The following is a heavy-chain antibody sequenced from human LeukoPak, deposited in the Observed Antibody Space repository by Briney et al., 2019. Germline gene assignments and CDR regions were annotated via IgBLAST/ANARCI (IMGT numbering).Heavy chain of an antibody. D-gene: IGHD3-22*01. CDR1: GYSISSGYY. CDR2: IYHSGST. CDR3: ARDQPIVVVITTGPFDY. V-gene: IGHV4-38-2*02. Sequence: PSETLSLTCTVSGYSISSGYYWGWIRQPPGKGLEWIGSIYHSGSTYYNPSLKSRVTISVVTSKNQFSLKLSSVTAADTAVYYCARDQPIVVVITTGPFDYWGQGTLVTVSS. J-gene: IGHJ4*02.